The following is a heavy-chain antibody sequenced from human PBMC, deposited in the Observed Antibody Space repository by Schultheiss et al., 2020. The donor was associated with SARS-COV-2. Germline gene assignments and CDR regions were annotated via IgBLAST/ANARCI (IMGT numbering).Heavy chain of an antibody. D-gene: IGHD6-6*01. CDR3: ARDPPRSAERQLVGGVGY. Sequence: SVKVSCKASGGTFSSYAISWVRQAPGQGHEWMGGIIPIFGTANYAQKFQGRVTITADESTSTAYMELSSLRSEDTAVYYCARDPPRSAERQLVGGVGYWGQGTLVTVSS. V-gene: IGHV1-69*13. CDR2: IIPIFGTA. CDR1: GGTFSSYA. J-gene: IGHJ4*02.